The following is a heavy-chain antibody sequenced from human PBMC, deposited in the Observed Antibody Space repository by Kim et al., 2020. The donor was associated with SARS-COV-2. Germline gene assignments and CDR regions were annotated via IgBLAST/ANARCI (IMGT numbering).Heavy chain of an antibody. Sequence: TNDQPSLKSRVTISVDTSKNQFSLKLTSVTAADTAVYYCARYRYSGYDFDYWGQGALVTVSS. J-gene: IGHJ4*02. CDR2: T. CDR3: ARYRYSGYDFDY. V-gene: IGHV4-4*08. D-gene: IGHD5-12*01.